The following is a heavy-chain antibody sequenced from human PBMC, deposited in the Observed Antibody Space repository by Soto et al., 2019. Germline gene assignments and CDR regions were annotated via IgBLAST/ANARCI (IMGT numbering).Heavy chain of an antibody. J-gene: IGHJ5*02. CDR2: MIGDGTSW. V-gene: IGHV3-23*01. D-gene: IGHD1-26*01. CDR1: GFDFRIYA. Sequence: GGSLRLSCAASGFDFRIYAMNWVRQAPGKGLEWVAVMIGDGTSWDYADSVRGRFTISRDNSKNTLYLQMNSLRAEDTAVYYCAKDLRPDGRYDFDHWGQGTLVTVSS. CDR3: AKDLRPDGRYDFDH.